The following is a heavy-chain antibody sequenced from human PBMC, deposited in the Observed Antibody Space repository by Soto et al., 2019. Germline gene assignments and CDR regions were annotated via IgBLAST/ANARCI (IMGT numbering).Heavy chain of an antibody. CDR1: GGSISGYY. Sequence: TSETLSLTCTVSGGSISGYYWSWVRQPAGKGLEWVGRIYSDGTTNYSPSLKSRVTMSLDTSKDQFSLHLNFVTAADTAVYYCSRVGCSNSKCYTRGMDVWGQGTTVTVSS. CDR2: IYSDGTT. V-gene: IGHV4-4*07. CDR3: SRVGCSNSKCYTRGMDV. D-gene: IGHD2-2*01. J-gene: IGHJ6*02.